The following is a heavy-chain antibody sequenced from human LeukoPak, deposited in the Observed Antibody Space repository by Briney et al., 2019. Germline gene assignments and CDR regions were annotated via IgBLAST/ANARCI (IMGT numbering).Heavy chain of an antibody. Sequence: PGGSLRLSCAASGFTFSDYYMSWIRQAPGKGLEWVAVISYDGSNKYYADSVKGRFTISRDNSKNTLYLQMNSLRAEDTAVYYCARVDCGGDCYIYYYYGMDVWGQGTTVTVSS. V-gene: IGHV3-30-3*01. D-gene: IGHD2-21*02. CDR2: ISYDGSNK. CDR3: ARVDCGGDCYIYYYYGMDV. J-gene: IGHJ6*02. CDR1: GFTFSDYY.